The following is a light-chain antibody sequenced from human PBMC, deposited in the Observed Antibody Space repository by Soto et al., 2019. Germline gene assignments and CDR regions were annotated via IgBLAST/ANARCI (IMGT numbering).Light chain of an antibody. CDR2: GAS. V-gene: IGKV3-15*01. CDR1: HSINTN. Sequence: EVVMTQSPATLSLSPGERASLPCRASHSINTNLAWYQQKPGQAPRLLIYGASTRATGIPARFSGSGSGTGFTLTISRLEPEDFAVYYCQQYSSSPSGTFGQGTKVDIK. J-gene: IGKJ1*01. CDR3: QQYSSSPSGT.